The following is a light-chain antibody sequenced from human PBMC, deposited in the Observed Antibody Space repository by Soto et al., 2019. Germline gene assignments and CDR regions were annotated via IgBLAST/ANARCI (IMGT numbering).Light chain of an antibody. CDR1: QSVTSN. J-gene: IGKJ4*01. CDR2: GAS. V-gene: IGKV3-15*01. CDR3: QHYNHWPQLS. Sequence: EIALTQSPGTLSLSPGERATLSCRASQSVTSNYLAWYQQKPGQAPRLLMFGASIRATGVPARFSGSGSGTEFTLTISSLQSEDSALYYCQHYNHWPQLSFGGGTKVEI.